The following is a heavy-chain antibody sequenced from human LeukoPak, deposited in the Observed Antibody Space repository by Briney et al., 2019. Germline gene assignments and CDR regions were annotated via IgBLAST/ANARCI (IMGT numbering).Heavy chain of an antibody. V-gene: IGHV3-23*01. Sequence: PGRSLRLSCAASGFTLSNYGMSWVRQAPGKGLEWVAGISDSGGRTNYADSVKGRFTVSRDNSKNTLYLQMNSLRAEDTAVYFCAKRGVVIRVILVGFHKEAYYFDSWGQGALVTVSS. D-gene: IGHD3-22*01. CDR1: GFTLSNYG. CDR3: AKRGVVIRVILVGFHKEAYYFDS. CDR2: ISDSGGRT. J-gene: IGHJ4*02.